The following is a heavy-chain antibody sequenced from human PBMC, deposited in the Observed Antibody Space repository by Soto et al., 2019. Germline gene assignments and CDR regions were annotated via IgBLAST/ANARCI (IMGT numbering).Heavy chain of an antibody. Sequence: SETLSLTCTVSGDSIGSGNKYWSWIRQAPGKGLEWIGYISSSGTTYYNPSLKSRLTMSLDTSQNQFSLKLNSVTAADTAVYFCARVPSTFDFYYAMDVWGQGTTVTVSS. J-gene: IGHJ6*02. V-gene: IGHV4-30-4*02. D-gene: IGHD3-16*01. CDR2: ISSSGTT. CDR3: ARVPSTFDFYYAMDV. CDR1: GDSIGSGNKY.